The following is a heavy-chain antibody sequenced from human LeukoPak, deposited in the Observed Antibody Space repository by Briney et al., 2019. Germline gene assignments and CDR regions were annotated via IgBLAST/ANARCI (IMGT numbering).Heavy chain of an antibody. J-gene: IGHJ6*03. CDR3: ARTISSSGSYYYCYMDV. V-gene: IGHV3-53*01. D-gene: IGHD6-6*01. CDR2: IYSGGST. CDR1: GFTVSSNY. Sequence: PGGSLRLSCAASGFTVSSNYMSWVRQAPGKGLEWVSVIYSGGSTYYADSVKGRFTISRDNSKNALYLQMNSLRAEDTAVYYCARTISSSGSYYYCYMDVWGKGTTVTVSS.